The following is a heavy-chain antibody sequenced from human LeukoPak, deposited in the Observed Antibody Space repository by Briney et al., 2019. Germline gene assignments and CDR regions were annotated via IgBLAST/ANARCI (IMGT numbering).Heavy chain of an antibody. Sequence: ASVKVSCKASGHIFISYYIHWVRQAPGQGLEWMGIINPSGGSTSYAQKFQGRVTMTRDTSTSTVYMELNSLRSEDTAVYYCASSPGMVTAFDIWGQGTMVTVSS. CDR1: GHIFISYY. J-gene: IGHJ3*02. CDR2: INPSGGST. D-gene: IGHD3-10*01. V-gene: IGHV1-46*01. CDR3: ASSPGMVTAFDI.